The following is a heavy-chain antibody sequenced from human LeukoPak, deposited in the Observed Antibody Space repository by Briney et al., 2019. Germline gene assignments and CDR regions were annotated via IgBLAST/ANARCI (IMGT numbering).Heavy chain of an antibody. CDR3: ARGYYDYVWGSLLAPPEFDY. V-gene: IGHV4-59*01. Sequence: SETLSLTCTVSGGPISSYYWGWIRQPPGKGLEWIGYIYYSGSTNYNPSLKSRVTISVDTSKNQFSLKLSSVTAADTAVYYCARGYYDYVWGSLLAPPEFDYWGQGTLVTVSS. D-gene: IGHD3-16*01. J-gene: IGHJ4*02. CDR1: GGPISSYY. CDR2: IYYSGST.